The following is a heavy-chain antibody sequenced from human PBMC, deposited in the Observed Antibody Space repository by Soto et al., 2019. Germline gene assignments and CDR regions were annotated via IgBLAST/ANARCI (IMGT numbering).Heavy chain of an antibody. CDR3: ATQEVGGSYVYTFDP. D-gene: IGHD1-26*01. CDR1: GGSISSSSYN. J-gene: IGHJ5*02. Sequence: QLQLQESGPGLVKPSETLSLTCTVYGGSISSSSYNWGWIRQPPGKGLEWIGSIYYSGSTYYNPSLKSRATISVDTSKNHFSLKLSSVTAADTTVYYCATQEVGGSYVYTFDPWGQGTLVTVSS. CDR2: IYYSGST. V-gene: IGHV4-39*02.